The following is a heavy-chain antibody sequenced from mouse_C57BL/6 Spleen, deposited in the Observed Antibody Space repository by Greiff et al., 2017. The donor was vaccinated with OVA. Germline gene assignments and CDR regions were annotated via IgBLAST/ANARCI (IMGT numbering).Heavy chain of an antibody. V-gene: IGHV5-9-1*02. CDR3: TRDRGVEAEDAMDY. CDR2: ISSGGDYI. Sequence: EVMLVESGEGLVKPGGSLKLSCAASGFTFSSYAMSWVRQTPEKRLEWVAYISSGGDYIYYADTVKGRFTISRDNARNTLYLQMSSLTSEDTAVDYCTRDRGVEAEDAMDYWGQGTTLTVSS. D-gene: IGHD1-1*01. CDR1: GFTFSSYA. J-gene: IGHJ4*01.